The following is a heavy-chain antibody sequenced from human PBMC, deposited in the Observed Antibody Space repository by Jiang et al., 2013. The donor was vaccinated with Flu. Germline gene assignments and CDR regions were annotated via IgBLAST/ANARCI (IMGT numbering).Heavy chain of an antibody. CDR2: IYYSGST. D-gene: IGHD2-2*03. V-gene: IGHV4-30-4*01. CDR1: GGSISSGDYY. J-gene: IGHJ6*03. CDR3: ARVVPILLDIVVVPAAGYYYYMDV. Sequence: GPGLVKPSQTLSLTCTVSGGSISSGDYYWSWIRQPPGKGLEWIGYIYYSGSTYYNPSLKSRVTISVGTSKNQFSLKLSSVTAADTAVYYCARVVPILLDIVVVPAAGYYYYMDVWGKGTTVTVSS.